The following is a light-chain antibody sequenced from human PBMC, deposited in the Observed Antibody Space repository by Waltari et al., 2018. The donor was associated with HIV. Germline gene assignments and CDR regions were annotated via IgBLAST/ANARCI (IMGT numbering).Light chain of an antibody. Sequence: VLTQSPGTLSLSRGERGTLSCRASQSVSSRYLAWYRQKPGQAPRLVISGASSRATGIPDRFSGSGSGTDFTLTISGLEPEDFAVYYCQQFGTFTFGGGTKVEIK. CDR2: GAS. CDR3: QQFGTFT. CDR1: QSVSSRY. J-gene: IGKJ4*01. V-gene: IGKV3-20*01.